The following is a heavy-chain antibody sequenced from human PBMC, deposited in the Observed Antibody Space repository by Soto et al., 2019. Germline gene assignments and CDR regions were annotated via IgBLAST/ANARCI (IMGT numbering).Heavy chain of an antibody. J-gene: IGHJ6*02. CDR1: GFTFSNAW. CDR2: IKSKTDGGTT. D-gene: IGHD2-2*02. V-gene: IGHV3-15*01. Sequence: EVQLVESGGGLVKPGGSLRLSCAASGFTFSNAWMSWVRQAPGKGLEWVGRIKSKTDGGTTDYAAPVKGRFTISRDDSKNTLYLQMNSLKTEDTAVYYCTTDPVGEYCSSTSCYNFYYYYYYGMDVWGQGTTVTVSS. CDR3: TTDPVGEYCSSTSCYNFYYYYYYGMDV.